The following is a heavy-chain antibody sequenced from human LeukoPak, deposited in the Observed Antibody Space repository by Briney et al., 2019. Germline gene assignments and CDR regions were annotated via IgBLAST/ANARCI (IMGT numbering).Heavy chain of an antibody. Sequence: GGSLRLSCAASGFTFSSYAMHWVRQAPGKGLEWVAVISYDGSNKYYADSVKGRFTISRDNSKNTLYLQMNSLRAEDTAVYYCARGLMLGYNSEAFDIWGQGTMVTVSS. CDR3: ARGLMLGYNSEAFDI. CDR2: ISYDGSNK. CDR1: GFTFSSYA. J-gene: IGHJ3*02. D-gene: IGHD5-24*01. V-gene: IGHV3-30-3*01.